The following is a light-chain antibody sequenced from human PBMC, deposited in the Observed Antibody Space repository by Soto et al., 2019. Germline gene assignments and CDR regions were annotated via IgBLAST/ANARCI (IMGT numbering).Light chain of an antibody. CDR2: GAS. Sequence: IQLTQSPSSLSASVGCRFTITCRASQAIINYLAWYQQKPGKAPQLLIYGASTLQSGVPSRFRGSGSGTSFTLTISSLQTEDFATYYCQQLLSYPITFGQGTRLEIK. CDR1: QAIINY. V-gene: IGKV1-9*01. CDR3: QQLLSYPIT. J-gene: IGKJ5*01.